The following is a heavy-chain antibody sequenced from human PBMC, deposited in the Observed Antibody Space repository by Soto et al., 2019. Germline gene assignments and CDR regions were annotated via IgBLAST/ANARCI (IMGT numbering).Heavy chain of an antibody. J-gene: IGHJ4*02. Sequence: EVQLVESGGGLVQPGRSLRLSCAASGFTFDDYAMHWFRQAPGNGLEWVSGISWNSGSIGYADSVKGRFTISRDNAKNSLYLQMNSLRAEDTALYYCAKGGGYSSSGHDYWGQGTLVTVSS. CDR2: ISWNSGSI. CDR1: GFTFDDYA. D-gene: IGHD6-13*01. V-gene: IGHV3-9*01. CDR3: AKGGGYSSSGHDY.